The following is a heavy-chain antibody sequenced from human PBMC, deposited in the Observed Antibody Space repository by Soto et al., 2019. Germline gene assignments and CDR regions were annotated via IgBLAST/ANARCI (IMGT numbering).Heavy chain of an antibody. CDR3: ARVLRDSSGYHLPYYYYGMDV. J-gene: IGHJ6*02. CDR1: GGSFSGYY. Sequence: SSEALSLSCAVYGGSFSGYYWSWIRQPPGKGLEWIGEINHSGSTNYNPSLKSRVTISVDTSKNQFSLKLSSVTAADTAVYYCARVLRDSSGYHLPYYYYGMDVWGQGTTVTVSS. V-gene: IGHV4-34*01. D-gene: IGHD3-22*01. CDR2: INHSGST.